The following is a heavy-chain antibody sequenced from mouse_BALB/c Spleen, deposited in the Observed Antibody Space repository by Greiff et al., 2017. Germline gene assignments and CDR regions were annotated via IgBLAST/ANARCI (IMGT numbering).Heavy chain of an antibody. D-gene: IGHD1-1*01. Sequence: QVQLKQSGPQLVRPGASVKISCKASGYSFTSYWMNWVKQRPGQGLEWIGMIDPSDSETRLNQKFKDKATLTVDKSSSTAYMQLSSPTSADSAVYYGAGVYDGSSYGYFDVWGGGTTVTVSS. CDR1: GYSFTSYW. CDR3: AGVYDGSSYGYFDV. V-gene: IGHV1S126*01. CDR2: IDPSDSET. J-gene: IGHJ1*01.